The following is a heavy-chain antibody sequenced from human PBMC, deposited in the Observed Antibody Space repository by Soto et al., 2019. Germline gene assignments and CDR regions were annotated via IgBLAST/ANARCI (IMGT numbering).Heavy chain of an antibody. V-gene: IGHV3-33*01. CDR1: GFTFSGYG. Sequence: QVQLVESGGGVVQPGRSLRLSCAASGFTFSGYGMHWVRQAPGKGLEWVAVTRHDGSNRYYADSVRGRFTISRDNTKNTLYLQMNSLRGEDTAVYYCASDGVGATTYFGYFDYWGQGTLVTVSS. J-gene: IGHJ4*02. CDR3: ASDGVGATTYFGYFDY. CDR2: TRHDGSNR. D-gene: IGHD1-26*01.